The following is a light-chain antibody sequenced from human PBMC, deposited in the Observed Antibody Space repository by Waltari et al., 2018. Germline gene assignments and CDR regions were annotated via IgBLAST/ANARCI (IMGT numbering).Light chain of an antibody. J-gene: IGKJ4*01. V-gene: IGKV3-11*01. CDR3: HQRTSWPLT. Sequence: EVVLTQSPATLSLSPGERATLSCRASQSVSAYLAWYQQKPGQAPRLLIYDASNRATGIPARFSRSGSGTDFTLTISSLEPEDFAVYYCHQRTSWPLTFGGGTKVEIK. CDR2: DAS. CDR1: QSVSAY.